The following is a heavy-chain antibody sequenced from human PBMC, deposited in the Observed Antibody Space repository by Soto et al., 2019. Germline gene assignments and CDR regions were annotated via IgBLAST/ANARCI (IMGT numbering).Heavy chain of an antibody. J-gene: IGHJ4*02. CDR1: GGSISSGGYY. V-gene: IGHV4-31*03. CDR2: IYYSGST. CDR3: AREGGIVGATAADY. D-gene: IGHD1-26*01. Sequence: QVQLQESGPGLVKPSQTLSLTCTVSGGSISSGGYYWSWIRQHPGKGLEWIGYIYYSGSTYYNPSLKIRVTISVDTSMNKFSLKLSSVTAADTAVYYCAREGGIVGATAADYWGQGTLGNVSS.